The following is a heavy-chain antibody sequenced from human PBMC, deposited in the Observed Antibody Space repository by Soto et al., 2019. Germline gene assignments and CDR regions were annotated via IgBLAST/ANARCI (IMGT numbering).Heavy chain of an antibody. CDR2: IYHSGST. CDR1: GYSISSGYY. V-gene: IGHV4-38-2*02. D-gene: IGHD3-10*01. Sequence: SETLSLTCTVSGYSISSGYYWGWIRQPPGKGLEWIGSIYHSGSTYYNPSLKSRVTISVDTSKNQFSLKLSSVPAADTAVYYCASPGPRYGSGSSLFMDVWGQETTVTVSS. J-gene: IGHJ6*02. CDR3: ASPGPRYGSGSSLFMDV.